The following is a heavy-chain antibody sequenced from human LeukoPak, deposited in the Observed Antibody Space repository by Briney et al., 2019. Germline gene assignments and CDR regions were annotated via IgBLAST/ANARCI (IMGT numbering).Heavy chain of an antibody. CDR1: GFTFSSYA. CDR3: AKDLSSAITSALVLDV. D-gene: IGHD3-22*01. Sequence: PGGSLRLSCAASGFTFSSYAMSWVRQAPGKGLEWVSAISGSGGSTYYADSVKGRFTISRGNVKNVLYLQMNSLRPEDTALYYCAKDLSSAITSALVLDVWGQGTTVIVS. V-gene: IGHV3-23*01. CDR2: ISGSGGST. J-gene: IGHJ6*02.